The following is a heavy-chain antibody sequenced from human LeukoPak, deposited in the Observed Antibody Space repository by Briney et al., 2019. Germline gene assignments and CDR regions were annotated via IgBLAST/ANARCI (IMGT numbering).Heavy chain of an antibody. D-gene: IGHD3-22*01. CDR2: IYHSGST. V-gene: IGHV4-38-2*02. CDR1: GYSISSGYY. Sequence: SETLSLTCTVSGYSISSGYYWGWIRQPPGKGLEWIGSIYHSGSTYYNPSLKSRVTISVDTSKNQFSLKLSSVTAADTAVYYCARVRAVYYDSSGYYYAGAFDIWGQGTMVTVSS. J-gene: IGHJ3*02. CDR3: ARVRAVYYDSSGYYYAGAFDI.